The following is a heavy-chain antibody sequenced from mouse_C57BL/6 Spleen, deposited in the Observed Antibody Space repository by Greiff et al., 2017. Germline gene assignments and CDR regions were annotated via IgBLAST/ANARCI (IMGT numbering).Heavy chain of an antibody. CDR3: ANSNFAWFAY. CDR2: IYPGDGDT. D-gene: IGHD2-5*01. J-gene: IGHJ3*01. V-gene: IGHV1-82*01. CDR1: GYAFSSSW. Sequence: QVQLQQPGPELVKPGASVKISCKASGYAFSSSWMNWVKQRPGKGLEWIGRIYPGDGDTNYNGKFKGKATLTADKSSSTAYMQLSSLTSEDSAVYFCANSNFAWFAYWGQGTLVTVSA.